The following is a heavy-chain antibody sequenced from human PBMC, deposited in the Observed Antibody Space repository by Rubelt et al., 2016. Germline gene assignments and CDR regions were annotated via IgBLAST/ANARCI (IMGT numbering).Heavy chain of an antibody. CDR3: AKNRIEEAVLPVY. Sequence: EVQLLESGGGLVQPGGSLRLSCGTSGFTFRSYGMSWVRQAPGKGLEWVSAISGSGGRTYYADSVKGRFTVSRDNSRNTLYLQINSWRADDTAVYYCAKNRIEEAVLPVYWGQGTLVTVSS. V-gene: IGHV3-23*01. CDR2: ISGSGGRT. J-gene: IGHJ4*02. D-gene: IGHD6-19*01. CDR1: GFTFRSYG.